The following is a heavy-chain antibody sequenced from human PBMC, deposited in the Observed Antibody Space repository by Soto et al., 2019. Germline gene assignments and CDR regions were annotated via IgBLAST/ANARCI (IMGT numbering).Heavy chain of an antibody. CDR1: GFTFSSYA. V-gene: IGHV3-23*01. CDR3: AKDRARGFDGSGATDY. CDR2: ISGSGGST. D-gene: IGHD3-10*01. Sequence: GGSLRLSCAASGFTFSSYAMSWVRQAPGKGLEWVSAISGSGGSTYYADSVKGRFTISRDNSKNTLYLQMNSLRAEDTAVYYCAKDRARGFDGSGATDYWGQGTLVTVSS. J-gene: IGHJ4*02.